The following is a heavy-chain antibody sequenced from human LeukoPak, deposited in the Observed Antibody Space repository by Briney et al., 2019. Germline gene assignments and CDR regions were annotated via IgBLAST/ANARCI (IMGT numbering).Heavy chain of an antibody. CDR1: GFTFSSYE. CDR2: ISSSGSTI. V-gene: IGHV3-48*03. J-gene: IGHJ1*01. Sequence: GGSLRLSCVASGFTFSSYEMNWVRQAPGKGLEWVSYISSSGSTIYYADSVKGRFTISRDNAKNSLYLQMNSLRAEDTAVYYCARAIAKYFQHWGQGTLVTVSS. CDR3: ARAIAKYFQH.